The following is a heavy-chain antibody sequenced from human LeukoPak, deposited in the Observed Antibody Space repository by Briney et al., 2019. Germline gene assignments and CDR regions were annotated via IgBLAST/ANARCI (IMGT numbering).Heavy chain of an antibody. D-gene: IGHD6-19*01. Sequence: ASVKVSCKASVGTFSSYAISWVRQAPGQGLEWMGRIIPILGMANYAQKFQGRVTISADKSTSTAYMELSSLRSEDTAVYYCARDPDSSGWYYAFDIWGQGTMVTVSS. J-gene: IGHJ3*02. CDR1: VGTFSSYA. V-gene: IGHV1-69*04. CDR3: ARDPDSSGWYYAFDI. CDR2: IIPILGMA.